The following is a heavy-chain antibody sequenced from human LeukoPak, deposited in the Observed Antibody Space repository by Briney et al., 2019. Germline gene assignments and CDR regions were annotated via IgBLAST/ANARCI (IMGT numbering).Heavy chain of an antibody. CDR3: ARGTVGAAYFDC. Sequence: GRSLRLSCAASGFTLSSFGMHWVRQAPGKGLEWVAVIWYDGSNKYYADSVKGRFTISRDNSKNTLYLQMNSLRAEDTAVYYCARGTVGAAYFDCWGQGTLVTVSS. D-gene: IGHD1-26*01. J-gene: IGHJ4*02. CDR2: IWYDGSNK. CDR1: GFTLSSFG. V-gene: IGHV3-33*01.